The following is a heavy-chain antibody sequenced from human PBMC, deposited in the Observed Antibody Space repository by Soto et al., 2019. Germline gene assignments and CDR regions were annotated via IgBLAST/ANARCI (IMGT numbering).Heavy chain of an antibody. Sequence: QVQLQESGPGLVKPSETLSLTCTVSGGSVSSGSYYWSWIRQPPGKGLEWIGYIYYSGSTNYNPSLKSRVTISVDTSKNQFSLKLSSVTAADTAVYYCARDRVSSTRHDGMDVWGQGTTVTVSS. CDR1: GGSVSSGSYY. J-gene: IGHJ6*02. CDR3: ARDRVSSTRHDGMDV. V-gene: IGHV4-61*01. CDR2: IYYSGST. D-gene: IGHD5-12*01.